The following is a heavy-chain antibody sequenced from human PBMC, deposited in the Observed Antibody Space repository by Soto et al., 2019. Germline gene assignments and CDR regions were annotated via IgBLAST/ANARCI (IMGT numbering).Heavy chain of an antibody. V-gene: IGHV3-48*02. J-gene: IGHJ4*02. Sequence: GGPLRDPWAAFEFTCGGFSSNWVSKAPGKGLEWVSYISYGVSIIYYADSVKGRFTISRDDAKNSLYLQMNSLRDEDTAVYYCARDQGSGWENDYWGQGTLVTVSS. CDR3: ARDQGSGWENDY. CDR2: ISYGVSII. D-gene: IGHD6-19*01. CDR1: EFTCGGFS.